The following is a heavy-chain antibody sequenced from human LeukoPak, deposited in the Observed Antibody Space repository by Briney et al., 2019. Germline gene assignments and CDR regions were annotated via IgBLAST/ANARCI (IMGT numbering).Heavy chain of an antibody. J-gene: IGHJ5*02. CDR2: IKQDGSEK. Sequence: GGSLRLSCAASGFTFSSYGMSWVRQAPGKGLEWVANIKQDGSEKYYVDSVKGRFTISRDNAKNSLYLQMNSLRAEDTAVYYCARAGQWLLSYNWFDPWGQGTLVTVSS. V-gene: IGHV3-7*01. CDR3: ARAGQWLLSYNWFDP. D-gene: IGHD5-12*01. CDR1: GFTFSSYG.